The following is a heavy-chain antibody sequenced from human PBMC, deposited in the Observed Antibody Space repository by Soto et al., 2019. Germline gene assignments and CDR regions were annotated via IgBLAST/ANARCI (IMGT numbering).Heavy chain of an antibody. CDR2: ISAYNGNT. V-gene: IGHV1-18*01. D-gene: IGHD3-22*01. CDR3: ARDRGDDSSGYYLRSYGMDV. CDR1: GYTFTSYG. Sequence: QVQLVQSGAEVKKPGASVKVSCKASGYTFTSYGISWERQAPGQGLEWMGWISAYNGNTNYAQKLQGRVTMTTDTSTSTAYMELRSLRSDDTAVYYCARDRGDDSSGYYLRSYGMDVWGQGTTVTVSS. J-gene: IGHJ6*02.